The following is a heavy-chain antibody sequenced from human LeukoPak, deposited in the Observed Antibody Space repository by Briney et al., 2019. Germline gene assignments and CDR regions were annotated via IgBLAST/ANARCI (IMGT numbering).Heavy chain of an antibody. Sequence: GGSLRLSCAASGLTSSSYAMHWVREAPGKGLEYVSAISSNGGSTYYANSVKGRFTISRDNSKNTLYLQRGSCRADDTPVYYCARDHTGYEYGSFTYHYQYMDVWGKGTTVTVSS. CDR1: GLTSSSYA. D-gene: IGHD5-12*01. V-gene: IGHV3-64*01. J-gene: IGHJ6*03. CDR2: ISSNGGST. CDR3: ARDHTGYEYGSFTYHYQYMDV.